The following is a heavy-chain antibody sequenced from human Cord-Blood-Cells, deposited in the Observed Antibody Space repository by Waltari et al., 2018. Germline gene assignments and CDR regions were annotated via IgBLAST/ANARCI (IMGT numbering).Heavy chain of an antibody. V-gene: IGHV4-39*01. CDR1: GVAISSSSHY. CDR2: IHYSGST. Sequence: QLQLQESGPGLVKPSETLSRTCTVPGVAISSSSHYWAWIRQHPGQGLEWIGSIHYSGSTYYNPSLKSRVTISVDTSKNQFSLKLSSVTAADTTVYYWASTAPYYYESSGYDYFDYWGQETLVTVSS. J-gene: IGHJ4*02. CDR3: ASTAPYYYESSGYDYFDY. D-gene: IGHD3-22*01.